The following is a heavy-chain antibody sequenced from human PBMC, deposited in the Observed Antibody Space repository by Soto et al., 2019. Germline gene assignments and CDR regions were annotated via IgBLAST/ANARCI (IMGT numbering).Heavy chain of an antibody. V-gene: IGHV3-74*01. D-gene: IGHD1-7*01. CDR2: ISGDGSST. CDR1: EFTFRSYW. Sequence: LRLSCAASEFTFRSYWMHWVRQSPGKGLVWVSRISGDGSSTTYVDSVRGRFTISRDNAKNTVYLQMDSLRAEDTAVYYCARSLPGTYGAFDLWGQGTQVTVSS. CDR3: ARSLPGTYGAFDL. J-gene: IGHJ4*02.